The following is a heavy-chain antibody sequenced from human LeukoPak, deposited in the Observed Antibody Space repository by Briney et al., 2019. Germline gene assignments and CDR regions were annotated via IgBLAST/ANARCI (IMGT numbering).Heavy chain of an antibody. CDR2: ISGGGDNM. CDR1: GFIFNTYE. Sequence: GGSLRLSCAASGFIFNTYEMNWVRQAPGKGLEWVSYISGGGDNMYYADSVKGRFTISRDNAKNSLYLQMNSLRAEDTAVYYCARVDSSGYYLEYFQHWGQGTLVTVSS. CDR3: ARVDSSGYYLEYFQH. V-gene: IGHV3-48*03. J-gene: IGHJ1*01. D-gene: IGHD3-22*01.